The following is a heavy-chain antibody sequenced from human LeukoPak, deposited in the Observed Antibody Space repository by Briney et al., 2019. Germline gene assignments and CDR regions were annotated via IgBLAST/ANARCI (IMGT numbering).Heavy chain of an antibody. CDR1: GYTFTGYY. V-gene: IGHV1-2*02. CDR3: ARDQGSGSYYNLYYYYYMDV. Sequence: GASVKVSCKASGYTFTGYYMHWVRQAPGQGLEWMGWINPNSGGTNHAQKFQGRVTMTRDTSISTAYMELSRLRSDDTAVYYCARDQGSGSYYNLYYYYYMDVWGKGTTVTISS. D-gene: IGHD3-10*01. J-gene: IGHJ6*03. CDR2: INPNSGGT.